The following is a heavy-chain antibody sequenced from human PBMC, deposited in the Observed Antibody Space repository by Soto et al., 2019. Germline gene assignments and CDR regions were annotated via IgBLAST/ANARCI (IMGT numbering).Heavy chain of an antibody. D-gene: IGHD3-10*01. CDR3: TRGRLYYDSGTYAN. J-gene: IGHJ4*02. V-gene: IGHV4-34*01. CDR1: GGSFSYYY. Sequence: SETLSLTCAVYGGSFSYYYWSWIRQSPGKGLEWIGEISPSGTTKYNPSLKSRVIISMHTSTNQFSLYLSSVTAADTAVYYCTRGRLYYDSGTYANWGQGTLVTVSS. CDR2: ISPSGTT.